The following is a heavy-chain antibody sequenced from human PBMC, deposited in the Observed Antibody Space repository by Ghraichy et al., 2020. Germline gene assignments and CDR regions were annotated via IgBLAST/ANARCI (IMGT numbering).Heavy chain of an antibody. CDR3: ASGDYCSSTSCYTGRYFDY. CDR1: GGSFSGYY. J-gene: IGHJ4*02. V-gene: IGHV4-34*01. CDR2: INHSGST. Sequence: SEPLSLTCAVYGGSFSGYYWTWIRQPPGKGLEWIGEINHSGSTNYNPSLKSRVTISVDTSKNQFSLKLSSVTAADTAVYYCASGDYCSSTSCYTGRYFDYWGQGTLVTVSS. D-gene: IGHD2-2*02.